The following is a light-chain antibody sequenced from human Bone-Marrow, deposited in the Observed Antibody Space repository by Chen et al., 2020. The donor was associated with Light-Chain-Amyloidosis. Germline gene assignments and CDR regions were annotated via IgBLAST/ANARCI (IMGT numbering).Light chain of an antibody. CDR2: END. CDR3: QSYATNTWI. CDR1: SGDIATNY. J-gene: IGLJ3*02. Sequence: NFILTQDHSVSESPGKTVTISCTRSSGDIATNYVQWYQQRPGSAPTTVIYENDLRPSGVPDRSSGSIDTSSNSASLTISGLETEDEADYYCQSYATNTWIFGGGTHLTVL. V-gene: IGLV6-57*03.